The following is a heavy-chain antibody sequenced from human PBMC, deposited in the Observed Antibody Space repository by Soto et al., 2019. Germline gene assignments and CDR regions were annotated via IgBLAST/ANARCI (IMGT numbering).Heavy chain of an antibody. D-gene: IGHD3-16*01. CDR2: MNPNSGNT. Sequence: QVQLVQSGAEVKKPGASVKVSCKASGYTFTSYDINWVRQATGQGLERMGWMNPNSGNTGYAQKIQGRVTMTRNTSISTDYMELSSLRSDDTAVYYCARDIMMPDYWGQGTLVTVSS. CDR1: GYTFTSYD. CDR3: ARDIMMPDY. J-gene: IGHJ4*02. V-gene: IGHV1-8*01.